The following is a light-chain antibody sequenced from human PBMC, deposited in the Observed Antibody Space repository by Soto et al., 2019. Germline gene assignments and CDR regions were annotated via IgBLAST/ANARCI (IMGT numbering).Light chain of an antibody. Sequence: QSVLPQPPSASGTPGQRVSISCSGSSSNIGTNYVYWYQQFPGTAPKLLLYRNNQRPSGVSDRFSGSKSGTSASLAISGLRSEDEADYYCASWDDSLSGVVLGGGTKLTVL. CDR1: SSNIGTNY. CDR2: RNN. J-gene: IGLJ2*01. V-gene: IGLV1-47*01. CDR3: ASWDDSLSGVV.